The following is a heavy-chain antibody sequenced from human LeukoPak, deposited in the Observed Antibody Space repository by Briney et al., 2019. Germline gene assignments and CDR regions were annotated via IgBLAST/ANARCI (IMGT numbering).Heavy chain of an antibody. J-gene: IGHJ4*02. CDR1: GGSISSYY. CDR3: ARGYYGSGSYCLDY. D-gene: IGHD3-10*01. CDR2: MYTSGST. Sequence: SETLSLTCTVSGGSISSYYWSWIRQPAGKGLEWVGHMYTSGSTNYNPSLKSRVTMSVDTSKNQFSLKLSSVTAADTAVYYCARGYYGSGSYCLDYWGQGTLVTVSS. V-gene: IGHV4-4*07.